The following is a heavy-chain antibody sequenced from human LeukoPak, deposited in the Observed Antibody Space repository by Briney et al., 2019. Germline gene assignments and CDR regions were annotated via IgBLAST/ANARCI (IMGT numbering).Heavy chain of an antibody. CDR3: ARAPGDASSTSCYVMDY. CDR2: INHSGST. Sequence: PSETLSLTCAVYGVSFSGYYWSWIRQPPGKGLEWIGEINHSGSTNYNPSLKSRVTISVDTSKNQFSLKLSSVTAADTAVYYCARAPGDASSTSCYVMDYWGQGTLVTVSS. CDR1: GVSFSGYY. J-gene: IGHJ4*02. D-gene: IGHD2-2*01. V-gene: IGHV4-34*01.